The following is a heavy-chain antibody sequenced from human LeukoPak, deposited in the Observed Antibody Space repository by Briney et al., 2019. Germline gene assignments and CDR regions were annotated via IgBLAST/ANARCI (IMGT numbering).Heavy chain of an antibody. D-gene: IGHD3-3*01. Sequence: PSETLSLTCTVSGGSITHYYWNWMRQPPGRGLEWIGYILKSGSSNYNPSLKSRVTISLDTSQNQCSLNLRSVTAADTAVYYCASGEDSAKTAYWGQGTLVTVSS. V-gene: IGHV4-4*09. CDR1: GGSITHYY. CDR3: ASGEDSAKTAY. CDR2: ILKSGSS. J-gene: IGHJ4*02.